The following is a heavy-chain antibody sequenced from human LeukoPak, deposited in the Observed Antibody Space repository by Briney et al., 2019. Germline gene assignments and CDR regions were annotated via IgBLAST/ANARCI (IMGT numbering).Heavy chain of an antibody. Sequence: GGSQRLSCAASGLTFSSHWMHWVRQAPGKGLVWVSRITNDGSSTTYADSVKGRFTISRDNAKNMLYLQVNSLRAEDTAVYYCATQQEGNPAYWGQGTLVTVSS. CDR3: ATQQEGNPAY. CDR1: GLTFSSHW. CDR2: ITNDGSST. D-gene: IGHD1-14*01. J-gene: IGHJ4*02. V-gene: IGHV3-74*01.